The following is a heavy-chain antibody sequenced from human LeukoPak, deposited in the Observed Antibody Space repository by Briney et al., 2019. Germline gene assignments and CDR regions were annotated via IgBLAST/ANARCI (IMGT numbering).Heavy chain of an antibody. V-gene: IGHV3-30*02. J-gene: IGHJ4*02. Sequence: GGSLRLSCAASGFTVSSNYMSWVRQAPGKGLEWVSFIRYDGSNKYYADSVKGRFTISRDNSKTTLYLQMNSPRAEDTAVYYCAKEFRHSSSSDVVAYWGQGTLVTVSS. D-gene: IGHD6-6*01. CDR1: GFTVSSNY. CDR3: AKEFRHSSSSDVVAY. CDR2: IRYDGSNK.